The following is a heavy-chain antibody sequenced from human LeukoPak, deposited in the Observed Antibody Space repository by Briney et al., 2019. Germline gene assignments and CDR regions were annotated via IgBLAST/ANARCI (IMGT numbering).Heavy chain of an antibody. CDR1: GFTVSSQY. CDR3: ASSVYSGSPTKSFDY. J-gene: IGHJ4*02. D-gene: IGHD2-21*01. Sequence: GGSLRLSCAASGFTVSSQYMNWVRQAPGKGLEWVSVIHSGGVTYYADSVKGRFTISRDNSKNILYLQMDSLRVDDTAIYYCASSVYSGSPTKSFDYWGRGTLITVSS. CDR2: IHSGGVT. V-gene: IGHV3-53*01.